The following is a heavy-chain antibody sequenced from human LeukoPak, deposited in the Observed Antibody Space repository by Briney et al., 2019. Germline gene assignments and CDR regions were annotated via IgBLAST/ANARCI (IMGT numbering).Heavy chain of an antibody. V-gene: IGHV3-30*04. CDR1: GFTFSSYA. CDR3: ARDLYCTNGVCYHFDY. Sequence: PGRSLRLSCAASGFTFSSYAMHWVRQAPGKGLEWVAVISYDGSNKYYADSVKGRFTISRDNSKNTLYLQMNSLRSEDTAVYYCARDLYCTNGVCYHFDYWGQGTLVTVSS. J-gene: IGHJ4*02. D-gene: IGHD2-8*01. CDR2: ISYDGSNK.